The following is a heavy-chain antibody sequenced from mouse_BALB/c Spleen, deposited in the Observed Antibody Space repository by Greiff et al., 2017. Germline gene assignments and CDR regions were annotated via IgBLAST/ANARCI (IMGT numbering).Heavy chain of an antibody. CDR3: AREGTNYYGSRRDYAMDY. V-gene: IGHV1-67*01. J-gene: IGHJ4*01. Sequence: QVQLKQSGPELVRPGVSVKISCKGSGYTFTDYAMHWVKQSHAKSLEWIGVISTYYGNTNYNQKFKGKATMTVDKSSSTAYMELARLTSEDSAIYYCAREGTNYYGSRRDYAMDYWGQGTSVTVSS. CDR1: GYTFTDYA. D-gene: IGHD1-1*01. CDR2: ISTYYGNT.